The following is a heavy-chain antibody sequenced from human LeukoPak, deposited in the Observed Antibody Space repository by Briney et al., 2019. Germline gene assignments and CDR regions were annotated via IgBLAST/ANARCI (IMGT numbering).Heavy chain of an antibody. CDR3: ARDALYYDILTGYPFSDAFDI. CDR2: INPNSGGT. J-gene: IGHJ3*02. Sequence: GASVKVSCKASGYTFTGYYMHWVRQAPGQGLEWMGWINPNSGGTNYAQKFQGRVTMTRDTSISTAYMELSRLRSDDTAVYYCARDALYYDILTGYPFSDAFDIWGQGTMVTVSS. V-gene: IGHV1-2*02. CDR1: GYTFTGYY. D-gene: IGHD3-9*01.